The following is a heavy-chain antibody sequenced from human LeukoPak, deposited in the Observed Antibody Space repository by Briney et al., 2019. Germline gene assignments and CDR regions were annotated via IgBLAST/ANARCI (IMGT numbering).Heavy chain of an antibody. CDR2: ISAYNGNT. J-gene: IGHJ5*02. CDR1: GYTFTSYG. V-gene: IGHV1-18*01. Sequence: ASVKVSCKASGYTFTSYGISWVRQAPGQGLEWMGWISAYNGNTNYAQKFQGRVTITADESTSTAYMELSSLRSEDTAVYYCARVTMVRGVILGYNWFDPWGQGTLVTVSS. D-gene: IGHD3-10*01. CDR3: ARVTMVRGVILGYNWFDP.